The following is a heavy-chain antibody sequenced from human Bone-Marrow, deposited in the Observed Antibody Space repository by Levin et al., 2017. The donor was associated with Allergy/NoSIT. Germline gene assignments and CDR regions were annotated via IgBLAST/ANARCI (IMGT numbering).Heavy chain of an antibody. CDR3: ARETLPFSPSSYFGLDV. Sequence: GESLKISCAVSGFTFTDYGMSWVRQAPGKGLEWVSSISWNGYTVGYADSVKGRFTISRDDANYSLHLQMNSLRAEDTAFYFCARETLPFSPSSYFGLDVWGQGTTVTVSS. CDR1: GFTFTDYG. J-gene: IGHJ6*02. CDR2: ISWNGYTV. V-gene: IGHV3-20*04. D-gene: IGHD2-2*01.